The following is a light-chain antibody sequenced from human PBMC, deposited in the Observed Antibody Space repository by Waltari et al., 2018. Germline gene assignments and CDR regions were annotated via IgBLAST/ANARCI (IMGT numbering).Light chain of an antibody. V-gene: IGKV3D-15*01. CDR1: QSVSSK. CDR3: QQYNNWPLT. CDR2: GGS. J-gene: IGKJ4*01. Sequence: PGEGATLSCKASQSVSSKLAWYGQKPGQPPRLLIYGGSTRATGIPARFSGSGSGTEFTLTISSLQSEDFAVYYCQQYNNWPLTFGGGTKVGIK.